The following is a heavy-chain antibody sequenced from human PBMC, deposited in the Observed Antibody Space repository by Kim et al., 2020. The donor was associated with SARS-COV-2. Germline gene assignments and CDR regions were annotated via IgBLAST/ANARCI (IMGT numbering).Heavy chain of an antibody. J-gene: IGHJ4*02. CDR1: GAPISSYY. CDR3: ASWDYSDNAGLVH. Sequence: SETLSLTRTVSGAPISSYYWVWVRQPPGKGLEWMATFFRSGSTSSNPSLKSRVTISADTSNHQFSLQLSSVTAADTAVYYCASWDYSDNAGLVHWGQGTLVTVAS. V-gene: IGHV4-59*13. D-gene: IGHD4-4*01. CDR2: FFRSGST.